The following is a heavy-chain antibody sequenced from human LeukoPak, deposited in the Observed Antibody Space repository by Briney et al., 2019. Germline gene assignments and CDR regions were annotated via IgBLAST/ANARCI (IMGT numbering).Heavy chain of an antibody. D-gene: IGHD3-10*01. J-gene: IGHJ4*02. CDR2: ISSSSSHI. CDR1: GFTFSSYT. V-gene: IGHV3-21*01. Sequence: KPGRSLRLSCAASGFTFSSYTMNWVRQAPGKGLEWVSCISSSSSHIYYAGSVKGRFPIYRDNAKNSLYLQMNSLRAEDTAVYYCARDKEADYGSGGYNYWGQGTLVTGSS. CDR3: ARDKEADYGSGGYNY.